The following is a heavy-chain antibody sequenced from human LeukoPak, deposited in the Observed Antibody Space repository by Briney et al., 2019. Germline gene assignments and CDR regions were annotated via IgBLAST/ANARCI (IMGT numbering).Heavy chain of an antibody. Sequence: HPGGSLRLSCAASGLTFSSYGMHWVRQAPGKGLEWVAFIRYDGSNKYYADSVKGRFTISRDNSKNTLYLQMNSLRAEDTAVYYCAKTAAGTEKDFDYWGQGTLVTVSS. V-gene: IGHV3-30*02. CDR1: GLTFSSYG. CDR2: IRYDGSNK. J-gene: IGHJ4*02. CDR3: AKTAAGTEKDFDY. D-gene: IGHD6-13*01.